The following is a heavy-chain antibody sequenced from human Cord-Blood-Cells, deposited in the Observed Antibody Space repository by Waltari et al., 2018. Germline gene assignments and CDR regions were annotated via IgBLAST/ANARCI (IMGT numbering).Heavy chain of an antibody. CDR1: GFTFSSYS. J-gene: IGHJ4*02. CDR2: ISSSSSYI. V-gene: IGHV3-21*01. D-gene: IGHD4-17*01. Sequence: EVQLVESGGGLVKPGGSLRLSCAASGFTFSSYSMNWVSQAPGKGLEWVSSISSSSSYIYYADSVKGRFTISRDNAKNSLYLQMNSLRAEDTAVYYCARGLGYGGNFDYWGQGTLVTVSS. CDR3: ARGLGYGGNFDY.